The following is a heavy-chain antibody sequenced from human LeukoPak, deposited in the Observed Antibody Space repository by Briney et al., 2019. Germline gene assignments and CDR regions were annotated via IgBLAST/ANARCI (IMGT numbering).Heavy chain of an antibody. V-gene: IGHV5-10-1*01. CDR1: GYSFTSYW. Sequence: GASLKISCKGSGYSFTSYWISWVRQMPGKGLEWMGRIDPSDSYTNYSPSFQGHVTISADKSISTAYLQWSSLKASDTAMYYCASTSGSYYPLDAFDIWGQGTMVTVSS. CDR3: ASTSGSYYPLDAFDI. J-gene: IGHJ3*02. CDR2: IDPSDSYT. D-gene: IGHD3-10*01.